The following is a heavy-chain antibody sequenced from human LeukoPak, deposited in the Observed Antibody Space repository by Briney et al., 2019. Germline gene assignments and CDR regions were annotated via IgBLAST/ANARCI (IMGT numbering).Heavy chain of an antibody. CDR2: MNPNSGNT. CDR3: AKMTTVRSPDSNY. J-gene: IGHJ4*02. V-gene: IGHV1-8*01. Sequence: ASVKVSCKASGYTFTSYDINWVRQAAGQGLEWMGWMNPNSGNTGYAQKFQGRVTMTRNTSISTAYMELNSLRAEDTAVYYCAKMTTVRSPDSNYWGQGTLVTVSS. CDR1: GYTFTSYD. D-gene: IGHD4-11*01.